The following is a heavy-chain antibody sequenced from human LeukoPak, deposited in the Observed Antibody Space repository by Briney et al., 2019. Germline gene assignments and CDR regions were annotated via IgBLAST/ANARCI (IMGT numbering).Heavy chain of an antibody. Sequence: SETLSLTCTVSGGPISSSSYYWGWIRQPPGKGLEWIGSIYYSGSTYYNPSLKNRVTISVDTSKNQFSLKLSSVTAADTAVYYCARDLGGDHDAYDYWGQGTLVTVSS. D-gene: IGHD4-17*01. CDR3: ARDLGGDHDAYDY. J-gene: IGHJ4*02. CDR2: IYYSGST. CDR1: GGPISSSSYY. V-gene: IGHV4-39*07.